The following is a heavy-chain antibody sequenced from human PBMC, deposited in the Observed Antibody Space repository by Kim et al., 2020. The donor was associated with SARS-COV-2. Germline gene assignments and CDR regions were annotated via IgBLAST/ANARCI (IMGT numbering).Heavy chain of an antibody. CDR3: ARDRVQYDILTGYYPGKTSAMDV. V-gene: IGHV3-30*04. J-gene: IGHJ6*02. CDR2: ISYDGSNE. Sequence: GGSLRLSCAASGFIFSGYAMHWVRQAPGKGLEWVAVISYDGSNEYYTDSVKGRFTISRDKSKNTLYLQMNSLRVEDTAVYYCARDRVQYDILTGYYPGKTSAMDVCGQGAPLTAS. CDR1: GFIFSGYA. D-gene: IGHD3-9*01.